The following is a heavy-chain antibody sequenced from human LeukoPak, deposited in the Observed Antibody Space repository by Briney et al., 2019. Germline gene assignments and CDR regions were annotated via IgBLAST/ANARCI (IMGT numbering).Heavy chain of an antibody. CDR2: MYYTGTT. J-gene: IGHJ4*02. V-gene: IGHV4-59*12. Sequence: SETLSLTCAVSGGSIRSYYWSWIRQPPGKGLEWIGYMYYTGTTNYNPSLKSRVTISVDTSKNQFSLRLTSVTASDTAVYYCARPVRCSATTCTGPFDYWGQGTLVTVSS. CDR1: GGSIRSYY. D-gene: IGHD6-19*01. CDR3: ARPVRCSATTCTGPFDY.